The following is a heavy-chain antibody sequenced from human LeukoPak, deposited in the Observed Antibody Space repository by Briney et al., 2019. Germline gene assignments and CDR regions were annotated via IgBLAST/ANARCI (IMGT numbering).Heavy chain of an antibody. CDR3: AKGDKMLTWRRTYNRFDP. CDR1: AGSISSSS. J-gene: IGHJ5*02. D-gene: IGHD3-16*01. Sequence: PSETLSLTCTVSAGSISSSSYYWGWIRQPPGKGLEWVSYISDSSSYIYYADSVKGRFTISRDNARNSLYLQMNSLRAEDTAVYFCAKGDKMLTWRRTYNRFDPWGQGTLVTVSS. CDR2: ISDSSSYI. V-gene: IGHV3-21*01.